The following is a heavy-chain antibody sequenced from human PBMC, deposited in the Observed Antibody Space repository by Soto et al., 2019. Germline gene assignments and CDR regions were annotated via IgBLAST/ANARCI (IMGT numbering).Heavy chain of an antibody. Sequence: PGGSLRLSCAASGFTFSSYAMSWVRQAPGKGLEWVSAISGSGGSTYYANSVKGRFTISRDNSKNTLYLQMNSLRAEDTAVYYCARAVRLDPRQSWNWLDPCGQGTLVTVYS. V-gene: IGHV3-23*01. CDR2: ISGSGGST. D-gene: IGHD5-12*01. CDR1: GFTFSSYA. CDR3: ARAVRLDPRQSWNWLDP. J-gene: IGHJ5*02.